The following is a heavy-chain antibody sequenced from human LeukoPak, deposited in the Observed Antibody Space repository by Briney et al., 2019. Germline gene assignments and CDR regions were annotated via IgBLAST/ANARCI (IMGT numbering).Heavy chain of an antibody. CDR3: VIGLVGYCSSTSCYLPPGF. V-gene: IGHV4-39*01. Sequence: SETLSLTCTVSGGSISSSSYYWGWIRQPPGKGLEWIGSIYYSGSTYYNPSLKSRVTISVDTSKNQFSLKLSSVTAADTAVYYCVIGLVGYCSSTSCYLPPGFWSQGTLVTVSS. D-gene: IGHD2-2*01. J-gene: IGHJ4*02. CDR2: IYYSGST. CDR1: GGSISSSSYY.